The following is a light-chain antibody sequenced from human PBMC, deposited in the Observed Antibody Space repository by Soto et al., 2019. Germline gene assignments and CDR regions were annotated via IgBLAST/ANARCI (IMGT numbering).Light chain of an antibody. V-gene: IGKV1-33*01. CDR1: QDLSND. J-gene: IGKJ2*01. CDR3: QQYHDLPYT. CDR2: GAS. Sequence: DIQMTQSPSSLSASVGDRVTVTYQASQDLSNDLNWYQRKPGKAPKLLIYGASNLETGVPSRFSGSGSGTDFTFTISSLQPEDLATYYCQQYHDLPYTFGQGTKLDIK.